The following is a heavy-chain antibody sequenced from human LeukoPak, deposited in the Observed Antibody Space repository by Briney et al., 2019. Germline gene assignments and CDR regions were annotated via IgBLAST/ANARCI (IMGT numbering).Heavy chain of an antibody. D-gene: IGHD3-16*02. V-gene: IGHV1-2*02. J-gene: IGHJ6*02. CDR2: INPNSGGT. CDR3: ASEKLSSGYYYGMDV. Sequence: ASVKVSCKASGYTFTGYYMHWVRQAPGQGLEWMGWINPNSGGTNYAQKFQGRVTMTRDTSISTAYMELSRLRSDDTAVYYCASEKLSSGYYYGMDVWGQGTTVTVSS. CDR1: GYTFTGYY.